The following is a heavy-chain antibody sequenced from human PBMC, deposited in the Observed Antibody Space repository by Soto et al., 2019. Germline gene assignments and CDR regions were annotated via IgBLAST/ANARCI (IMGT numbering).Heavy chain of an antibody. CDR1: GGTFSSYA. J-gene: IGHJ5*02. CDR2: TIPIFGTA. D-gene: IGHD6-13*01. V-gene: IGHV1-69*06. Sequence: SVKVSCKASGGTFSSYAISWVRQAPGQGLEWMGGTIPIFGTANYAQKFQGRVTITADKSTSTAYMELSSLRSEDTAVYYCARDQQQLVENWFDPWGQGTLVTVSS. CDR3: ARDQQQLVENWFDP.